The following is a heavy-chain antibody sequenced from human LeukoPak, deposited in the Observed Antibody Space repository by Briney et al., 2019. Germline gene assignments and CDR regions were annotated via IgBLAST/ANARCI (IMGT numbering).Heavy chain of an antibody. J-gene: IGHJ4*02. CDR2: IWYDGSNK. V-gene: IGHV3-33*01. CDR1: GFTFSSYG. CDR3: ARALDTAMVTSIGY. D-gene: IGHD5-18*01. Sequence: GGSLRLSCAASGFTFSSYGMHWVRQAPGKGLEWVAVIWYDGSNKYYADSVKGRFTISRDNSKNTLYLQMNGLRAEDTAVYYCARALDTAMVTSIGYWGQGTLVTVSS.